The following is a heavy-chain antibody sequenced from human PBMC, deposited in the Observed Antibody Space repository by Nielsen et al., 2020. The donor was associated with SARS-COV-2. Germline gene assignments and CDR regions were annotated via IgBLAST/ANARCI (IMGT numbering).Heavy chain of an antibody. Sequence: GESLKISCAASGFTFSSYRMHWVRQAPGKGLVWVSRINSDGSSTSYADSVKGRFTISRDNAKNTLYLQMNSLRAEDTAVYYCVVTRVYWGQGTLVTVSS. CDR1: GFTFSSYR. J-gene: IGHJ4*02. CDR2: INSDGSST. CDR3: VVTRVY. D-gene: IGHD4-23*01. V-gene: IGHV3-74*01.